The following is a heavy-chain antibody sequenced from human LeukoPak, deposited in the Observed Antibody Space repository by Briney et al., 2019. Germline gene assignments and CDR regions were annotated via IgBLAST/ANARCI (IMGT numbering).Heavy chain of an antibody. CDR3: AKDIGAGRGHYFDY. J-gene: IGHJ4*02. CDR1: GFTFDDYA. D-gene: IGHD1-26*01. Sequence: TGGSLRLSCAASGFTFDDYAMHWVRQAPGKGLEWVSGISWNSGSIGYADSVKGRFTISRDNAKNSLYLQMNSLRAEDTALYYCAKDIGAGRGHYFDYWGQGTLVTVSS. CDR2: ISWNSGSI. V-gene: IGHV3-9*01.